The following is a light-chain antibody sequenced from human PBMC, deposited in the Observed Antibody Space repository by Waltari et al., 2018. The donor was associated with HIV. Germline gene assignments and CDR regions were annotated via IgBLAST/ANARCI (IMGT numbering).Light chain of an antibody. CDR2: AAT. V-gene: IGKV1-8*01. J-gene: IGKJ4*01. Sequence: AIRMTQSPSSVSASTGDRVSLTCRASQSISNYLAWFQQRPGKAPKLLVYAATTLQSGVPSRFSGSRSGTEFTLTISYLQSDDFGTYYCQQYYATPLTFGGGTSVDLK. CDR1: QSISNY. CDR3: QQYYATPLT.